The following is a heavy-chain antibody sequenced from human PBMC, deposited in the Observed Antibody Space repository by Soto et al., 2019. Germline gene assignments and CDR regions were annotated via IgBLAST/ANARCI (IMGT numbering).Heavy chain of an antibody. V-gene: IGHV1-2*04. CDR1: GYSFTDYH. J-gene: IGHJ6*02. CDR2: INPKSGGT. D-gene: IGHD1-1*01. Sequence: ASVKVSCKASGYSFTDYHIHWVRQAPGQGLEWLGRINPKSGGTSTAQKFQGWVTMTTDTSISTASMELTRLTSDDTAIYFCARVREPHLDHYGLDVWGQGTTVTVSS. CDR3: ARVREPHLDHYGLDV.